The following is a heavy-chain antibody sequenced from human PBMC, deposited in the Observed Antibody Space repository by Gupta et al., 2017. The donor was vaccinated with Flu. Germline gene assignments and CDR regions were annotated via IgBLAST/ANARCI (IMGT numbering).Heavy chain of an antibody. CDR3: ARESWRRYIVATLYYFDY. CDR2: IIPIFGTA. V-gene: IGHV1-69*01. Sequence: QGLEWMGGIIPIFGTANYAQKFQGRVTITADESTSTAYMELSSLRSEDTAVYYGARESWRRYIVATLYYFDYWGQGTLVTVSS. D-gene: IGHD5-12*01. J-gene: IGHJ4*02.